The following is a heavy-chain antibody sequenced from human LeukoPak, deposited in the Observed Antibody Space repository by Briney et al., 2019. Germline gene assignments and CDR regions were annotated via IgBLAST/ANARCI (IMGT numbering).Heavy chain of an antibody. Sequence: QSGGSLRLSCAASGFTFGSYAMSWVRQAPGKGLEWVSAISGSGGITYYGDSVKGRFTISRDNSKDTLYLQMNSLRAEDTAVYYCAKDDSVVVAATGKFDPWGQGTLVTVSS. V-gene: IGHV3-23*01. CDR2: ISGSGGIT. CDR1: GFTFGSYA. CDR3: AKDDSVVVAATGKFDP. J-gene: IGHJ5*02. D-gene: IGHD2-15*01.